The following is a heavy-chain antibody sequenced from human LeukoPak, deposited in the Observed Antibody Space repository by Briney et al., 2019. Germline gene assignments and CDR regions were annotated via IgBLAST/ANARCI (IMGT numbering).Heavy chain of an antibody. V-gene: IGHV7-4-1*02. CDR3: ASGPSYSGSNEYFDS. CDR2: INTNTGNP. J-gene: IGHJ4*02. D-gene: IGHD1-26*01. Sequence: GASVKVSCKASGDTFTNYEINWVRQATGQGLEWMGWINTNTGNPTYAQDYTGRFVFSLDTSVSTTYLQISRLKAEDTAVYYCASGPSYSGSNEYFDSWGQGTLVTVSS. CDR1: GDTFTNYE.